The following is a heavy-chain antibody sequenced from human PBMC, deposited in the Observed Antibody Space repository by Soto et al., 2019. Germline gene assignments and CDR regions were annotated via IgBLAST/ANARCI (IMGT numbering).Heavy chain of an antibody. D-gene: IGHD2-2*01. J-gene: IGHJ3*01. CDR2: ISAYNGNT. V-gene: IGHV1-18*01. CDR3: ARDLPKDFVVVPAAAHRDGQAV. Sequence: GASVKVSCKASGYTFTSYGISWVRQAPGQGLEWMGWISAYNGNTNYAQKLQGRVTMTTDTSTSTAYMELRSLRSDDTAVYYCARDLPKDFVVVPAAAHRDGQAVCRQRTTVTGSS. CDR1: GYTFTSYG.